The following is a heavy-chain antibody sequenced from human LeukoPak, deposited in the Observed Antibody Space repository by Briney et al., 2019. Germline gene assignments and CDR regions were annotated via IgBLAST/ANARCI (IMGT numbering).Heavy chain of an antibody. CDR1: GGSLTTNTFY. D-gene: IGHD3-9*01. CDR3: ARHGILTDHSIRY. J-gene: IGHJ4*02. CDR2: VYYTRIT. V-gene: IGHV4-39*01. Sequence: PSETLSLTCTLSGGSLTTNTFYWGWIRQPPGKGLEWIGTVYYTRITHYNPSLKSRITISVDTSKNHFSLNLTSVTAADTAVYFCARHGILTDHSIRYWGQGLLVTVSS.